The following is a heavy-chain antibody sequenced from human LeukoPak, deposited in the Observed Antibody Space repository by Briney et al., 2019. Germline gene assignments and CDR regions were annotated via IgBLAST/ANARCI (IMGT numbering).Heavy chain of an antibody. D-gene: IGHD6-19*01. CDR3: AKDRGSGSYYFHY. Sequence: GGSLRLSCAASGFTFHDYAMYWVRQAPGKGPEWVSLISGDGGSTDYADFVKGRFTISRDNSQNSVFLQMNSLTSEDTAVYFCAKDRGSGSYYFHYWGQGTLVTVSS. CDR2: ISGDGGST. V-gene: IGHV3-43*02. J-gene: IGHJ4*02. CDR1: GFTFHDYA.